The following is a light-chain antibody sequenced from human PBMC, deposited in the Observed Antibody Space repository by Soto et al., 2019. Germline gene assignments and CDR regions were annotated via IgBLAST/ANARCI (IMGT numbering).Light chain of an antibody. J-gene: IGKJ1*01. Sequence: DIQMTQSPSSLSASVGDRVTITCRASQSISNYLNWYQQKPGKAPKLLIYDASSLESGVPSRFSGSGSGTEFTLTISSLQPDDFATYYCQQYNSYSSTFGQGTKVDI. CDR1: QSISNY. V-gene: IGKV1-5*01. CDR2: DAS. CDR3: QQYNSYSST.